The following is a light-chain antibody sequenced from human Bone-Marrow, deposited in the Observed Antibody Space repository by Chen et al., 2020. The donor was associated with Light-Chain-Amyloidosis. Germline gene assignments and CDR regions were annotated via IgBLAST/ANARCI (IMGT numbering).Light chain of an antibody. CDR2: DDS. Sequence: SYVLTQPSSVSVAPGQTATIACGGNNIGSTSVHWYQQTPGQAPLLVVYDDSDRPSGIPERLSGSNSGNTVTLTISRVEAGDEADYYCQVWDRRSDRPVFGGGTKLTVL. CDR3: QVWDRRSDRPV. CDR1: NIGSTS. J-gene: IGLJ3*02. V-gene: IGLV3-21*02.